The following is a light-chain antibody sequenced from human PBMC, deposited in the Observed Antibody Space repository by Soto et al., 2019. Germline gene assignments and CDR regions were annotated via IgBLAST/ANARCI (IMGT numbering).Light chain of an antibody. CDR1: QSVSSN. J-gene: IGKJ1*01. CDR3: QQYNNWPRT. V-gene: IGKV3-15*01. Sequence: EIVITQSPATLSVSPGERATLSCRASQSVSSNLAWYQQKHGQPPTILIYGASTRDTGIPARFSGSGSGTECTLTISSLQSEDFAVYYCQQYNNWPRTFGQGTKVDI. CDR2: GAS.